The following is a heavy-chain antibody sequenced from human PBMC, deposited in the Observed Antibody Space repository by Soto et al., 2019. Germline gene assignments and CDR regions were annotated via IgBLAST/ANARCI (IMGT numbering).Heavy chain of an antibody. CDR2: FDLEDGET. Sequence: ASVKVSCKVSGDSLVGLAMHWVRQAPGKGLEWMGGFDLEDGETIYAQKFQGRVTMTEDTSTDTGYMELSSLRSEHTAIYYSATFYESRGYCYISYPLEIWGQVKMVTVSS. CDR1: GDSLVGLA. J-gene: IGHJ3*02. CDR3: ATFYESRGYCYISYPLEI. D-gene: IGHD3-22*01. V-gene: IGHV1-24*01.